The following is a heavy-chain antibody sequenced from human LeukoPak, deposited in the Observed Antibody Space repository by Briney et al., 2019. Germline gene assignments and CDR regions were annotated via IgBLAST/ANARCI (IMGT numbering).Heavy chain of an antibody. CDR2: INPNSGGT. Sequence: GASVKVSCKASGYTFTGYYMHWVGQTPGQGLEWMGWINPNSGGTNYAQKFQGRVTMTRDTSISTAYMELSRLRSDDTAVYYCARDNSLGDTAWWFDPWGQGTLVTVSS. D-gene: IGHD1-26*01. J-gene: IGHJ5*02. CDR1: GYTFTGYY. V-gene: IGHV1-2*02. CDR3: ARDNSLGDTAWWFDP.